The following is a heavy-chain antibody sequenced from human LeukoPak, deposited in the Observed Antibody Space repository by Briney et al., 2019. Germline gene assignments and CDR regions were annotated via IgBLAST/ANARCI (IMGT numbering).Heavy chain of an antibody. CDR2: ISYDGSNK. V-gene: IGHV3-30*18. Sequence: PGGSLRLSCAASGFTFSSYGMHWVRQAPGEGLEWVAVISYDGSNKYYADSVTGRFTISRDNSKNTLYLQMNSLRAEDTAVYYCAKGGSGSYSDYWGQGTLVTVSS. D-gene: IGHD3-10*01. CDR3: AKGGSGSYSDY. J-gene: IGHJ4*02. CDR1: GFTFSSYG.